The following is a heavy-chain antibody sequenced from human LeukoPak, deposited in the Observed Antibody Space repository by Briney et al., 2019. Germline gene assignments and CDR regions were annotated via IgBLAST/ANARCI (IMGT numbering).Heavy chain of an antibody. CDR2: ISGSGGST. CDR3: ARDVGYRSWFDP. Sequence: GGSLRLSWAAPGFTFSSYAMSWFRQAPGKGLGWVSAISGSGGSTYYADSVKGRFTISRDNAKNSLYLQMNSLRAEDTAVYYCARDVGYRSWFDPWGQGTLVIVSS. V-gene: IGHV3-23*01. D-gene: IGHD5-18*01. CDR1: GFTFSSYA. J-gene: IGHJ5*02.